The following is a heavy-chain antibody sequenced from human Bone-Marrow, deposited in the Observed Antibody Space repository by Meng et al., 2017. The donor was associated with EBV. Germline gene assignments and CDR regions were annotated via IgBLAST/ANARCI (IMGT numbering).Heavy chain of an antibody. J-gene: IGHJ4*02. Sequence: VQLGGSGGGLVQPWGSLRLSCAASGFTFSSYWMHWVRQAPGKGLVWVSSISGSGGSTYYADSVKGRFTVSRDNSKNTLYLQMDSLRAEDTAVYYCAKAPIWSYFDHWGQGALVTVSS. CDR1: GFTFSSYW. D-gene: IGHD3-16*01. CDR3: AKAPIWSYFDH. CDR2: ISGSGGST. V-gene: IGHV3-23*04.